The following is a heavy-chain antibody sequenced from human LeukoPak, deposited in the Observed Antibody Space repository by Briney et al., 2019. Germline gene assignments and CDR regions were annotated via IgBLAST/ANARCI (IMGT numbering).Heavy chain of an antibody. D-gene: IGHD1-26*01. CDR2: INIGSNSI. Sequence: GGSLSLSCAASGFTFSSYSMNWVRQAPGKGLEWISYINIGSNSIYYADSVKGRFTISRDNAQNSLYLQMNSLRAEDTAVYYCAREPRFGSYSIDYWGQGTLVTVSS. V-gene: IGHV3-48*01. CDR1: GFTFSSYS. CDR3: AREPRFGSYSIDY. J-gene: IGHJ4*02.